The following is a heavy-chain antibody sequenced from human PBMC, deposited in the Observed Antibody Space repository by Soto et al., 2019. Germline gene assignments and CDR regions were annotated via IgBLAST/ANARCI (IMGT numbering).Heavy chain of an antibody. CDR2: IIPIFGTA. J-gene: IGHJ6*02. V-gene: IGHV1-69*13. Sequence: GASVKVSCKASGGTFSSYAISWVRQAPGQGLEWMGGIIPIFGTANYAQKFQGRVTITADESTSTAYMELSSLRSEDTAVYYCARDRGAGITIFGVVTSDYYYYGMDVWGQGTTVTVSS. D-gene: IGHD3-3*01. CDR1: GGTFSSYA. CDR3: ARDRGAGITIFGVVTSDYYYYGMDV.